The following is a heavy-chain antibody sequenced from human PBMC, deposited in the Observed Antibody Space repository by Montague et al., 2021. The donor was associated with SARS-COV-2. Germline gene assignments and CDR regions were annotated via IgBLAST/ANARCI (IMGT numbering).Heavy chain of an antibody. Sequence: CAISGDCVSSNIATWNWIRQSPSRGLEWLGRTYYRSKWYNDYVESVKSRITIDPDTSKHQFSLHLNSVTPEDTAVHYCARIPVGSKYYFDFWGQGTLVTVSS. J-gene: IGHJ4*02. CDR3: ARIPVGSKYYFDF. V-gene: IGHV6-1*01. D-gene: IGHD2-2*01. CDR2: TYYRSKWYN. CDR1: GDCVSSNIAT.